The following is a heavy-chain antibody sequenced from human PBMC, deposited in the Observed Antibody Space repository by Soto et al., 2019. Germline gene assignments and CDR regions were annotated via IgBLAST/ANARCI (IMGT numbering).Heavy chain of an antibody. CDR3: ARGGGSDSFDY. CDR2: INHLETT. CDR1: GASITFGGYS. Sequence: SETLSLTCTVSGASITFGGYSWSWIRQAPGKGLEWIGYINHLETTFYNPSFESRLTLSIDRAKNQFSLKLHSMSAADRAVYFCARGGGSDSFDYWGQGILVTVSS. D-gene: IGHD1-26*01. J-gene: IGHJ4*02. V-gene: IGHV4-30-2*01.